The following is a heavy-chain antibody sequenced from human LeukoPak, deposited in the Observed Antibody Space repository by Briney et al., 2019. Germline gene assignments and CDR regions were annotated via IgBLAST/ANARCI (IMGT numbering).Heavy chain of an antibody. CDR2: IIPIFGTA. D-gene: IGHD4-17*01. CDR3: ARDVYGDYRYNWFDP. J-gene: IGHJ5*02. Sequence: SVKVSCKASGGTFSSYAISWVRQAPGQGLEWMGGIIPIFGTANYAQKFQGRVTITADKSTSTAYMELSSLRSEDTAVYYCARDVYGDYRYNWFDPWGQGTLVTVSS. CDR1: GGTFSSYA. V-gene: IGHV1-69*06.